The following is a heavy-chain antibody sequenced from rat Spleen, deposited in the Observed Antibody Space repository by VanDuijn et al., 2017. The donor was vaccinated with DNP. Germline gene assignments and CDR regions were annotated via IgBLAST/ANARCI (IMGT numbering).Heavy chain of an antibody. CDR3: ARPFNSGFAY. D-gene: IGHD4-3*01. V-gene: IGHV5-22*01. Sequence: EVQLVDSGGDLVQPGRSLKLSCASSGFTFSDYYMAWVRQAPTKGLEWVAYITYDGGSTYYRDSVQGRFTISRDNAKSTLYLQMNSLRSADMDTYYCARPFNSGFAYWGQGTLVTVSS. CDR1: GFTFSDYY. J-gene: IGHJ3*01. CDR2: ITYDGGST.